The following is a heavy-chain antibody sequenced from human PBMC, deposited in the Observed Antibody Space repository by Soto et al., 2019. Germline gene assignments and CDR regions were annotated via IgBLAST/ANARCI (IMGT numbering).Heavy chain of an antibody. Sequence: EVQLVESGGGLVQPGASLRLSCVASGFTFSNYWMSWVRQAPGEGLEWGANIKLDGSAKYYVDSVKGRFTISRDNTKNSLSLQMNSLRAEDTAVYYCARGHSISPKWFDPWGQGTLVPVSS. CDR3: ARGHSISPKWFDP. CDR1: GFTFSNYW. D-gene: IGHD6-6*01. V-gene: IGHV3-7*03. CDR2: IKLDGSAK. J-gene: IGHJ5*02.